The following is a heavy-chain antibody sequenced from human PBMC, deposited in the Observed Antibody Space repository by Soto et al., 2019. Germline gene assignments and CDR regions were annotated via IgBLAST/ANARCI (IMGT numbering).Heavy chain of an antibody. D-gene: IGHD2-2*01. J-gene: IGHJ6*02. CDR1: GFTFSSYW. Sequence: GGSLRLSCAASGFTFSSYWMSWVRQAPGKGLEWVANIKQDGSEKYYVDSVKGRFTISRDNAKNSLYLQMNSLKASDTAMYYCARHPGYCSSTSEEICYYYGMDVWGQGTTVTVSS. V-gene: IGHV3-7*03. CDR2: IKQDGSEK. CDR3: ARHPGYCSSTSEEICYYYGMDV.